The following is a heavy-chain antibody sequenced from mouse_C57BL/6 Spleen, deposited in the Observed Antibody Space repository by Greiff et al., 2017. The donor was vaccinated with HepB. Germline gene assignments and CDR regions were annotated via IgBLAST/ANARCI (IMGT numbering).Heavy chain of an antibody. CDR3: AKERYDYDEYVDV. CDR1: GYSFTSYY. CDR2: IYPGSGNT. Sequence: QVQLQQSGPELVKPGASVKISCKASGYSFTSYYIHWVKQRPGQGLEWIGWIYPGSGNTKYNEKFKGKATLTADTSSSTAYMQLSSLTSEDSAVYYCAKERYDYDEYVDVWGTGTTVTVSS. J-gene: IGHJ1*03. D-gene: IGHD2-4*01. V-gene: IGHV1-66*01.